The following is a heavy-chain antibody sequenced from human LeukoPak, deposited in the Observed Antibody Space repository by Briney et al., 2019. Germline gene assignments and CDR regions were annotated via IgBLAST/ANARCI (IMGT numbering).Heavy chain of an antibody. CDR1: GGTFSSYA. J-gene: IGHJ4*02. CDR2: IIPIFGTA. V-gene: IGHV1-69*13. CDR3: ARAYDSSGYSHPYFDY. D-gene: IGHD3-22*01. Sequence: GASVKVSCKASGGTFSSYAISWVRQAPGQGLEWMGGIIPIFGTANYAQKFQGRVTITADESTSTAYMELSSLRSEDTAVYYCARAYDSSGYSHPYFDYWGQGTLVTVSS.